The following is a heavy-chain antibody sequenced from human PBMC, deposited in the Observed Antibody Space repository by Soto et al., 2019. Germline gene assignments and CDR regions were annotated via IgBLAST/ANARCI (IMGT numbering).Heavy chain of an antibody. J-gene: IGHJ5*02. CDR1: GFSLSTSGVG. D-gene: IGHD2-15*01. V-gene: IGHV2-5*02. CDR2: IYWDDDK. Sequence: QITLKESGPTLVKPTQTLTLTCTFSGFSLSTSGVGVGWIRQPPGKALEWLALIYWDDDKRYSPSLKSRLTVTRDTSKNQVVLTMTNRDPVDTGTYYCAHRGGYCSGGSCYSIWFDPWGQGTLVTVSS. CDR3: AHRGGYCSGGSCYSIWFDP.